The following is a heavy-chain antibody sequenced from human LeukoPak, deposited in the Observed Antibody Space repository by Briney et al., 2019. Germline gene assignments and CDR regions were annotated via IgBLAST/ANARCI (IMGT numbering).Heavy chain of an antibody. Sequence: ASVKVSCKASGYTFTSYGITWVRQAPGQGLEWMGWIGANNGNTNYAQKLEGRVTVTTDTSTSTAYIELRSLRCDDTAVYYCARGTYNDYWGQGTLVTVSS. CDR3: ARGTYNDY. D-gene: IGHD1-1*01. CDR2: IGANNGNT. CDR1: GYTFTSYG. V-gene: IGHV1-18*01. J-gene: IGHJ4*02.